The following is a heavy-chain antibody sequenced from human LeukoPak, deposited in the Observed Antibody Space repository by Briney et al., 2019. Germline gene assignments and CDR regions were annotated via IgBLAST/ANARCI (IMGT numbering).Heavy chain of an antibody. CDR3: AKDYSRYETWGSCFDY. D-gene: IGHD3-16*01. Sequence: GRSLRLSCAASGFTFDDYAMHWVRQAPGKGLEWVSGISWNSGSIGYADSVKGRFTISRDNAKNSLYLQMNSLRAEDMALYYCAKDYSRYETWGSCFDYWGQGTLVTVSS. CDR2: ISWNSGSI. J-gene: IGHJ4*02. CDR1: GFTFDDYA. V-gene: IGHV3-9*03.